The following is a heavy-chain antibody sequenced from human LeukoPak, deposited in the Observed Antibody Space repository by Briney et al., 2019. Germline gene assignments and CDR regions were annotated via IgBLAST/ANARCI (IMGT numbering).Heavy chain of an antibody. D-gene: IGHD6-19*01. CDR2: ISSSGSTI. Sequence: GGSLRLSCAASGFTFSSYEMNWVRQAPGKGLEWVSYISSSGSTIYYADSVKGRFTISRDNSKNTLYLQMNSLRAEDTAVYYCAKDRVGYSSGWYPGSDDAFDIWGQGTMVTVSS. J-gene: IGHJ3*02. CDR1: GFTFSSYE. V-gene: IGHV3-48*03. CDR3: AKDRVGYSSGWYPGSDDAFDI.